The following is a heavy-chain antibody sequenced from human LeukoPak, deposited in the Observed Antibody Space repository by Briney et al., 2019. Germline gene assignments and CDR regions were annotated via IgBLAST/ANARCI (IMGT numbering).Heavy chain of an antibody. J-gene: IGHJ4*02. Sequence: PSETLSLTCTVSVGSISSYYWSWIRQPPGKGLECIGYVFYTGNNKYNPSLKSRVTILVDTSKNHFSLRLNSVTAADTAVYYCARVVPDGYSDYWGQGTLATVSS. CDR3: ARVVPDGYSDY. CDR1: VGSISSYY. D-gene: IGHD5-18*01. CDR2: VFYTGNN. V-gene: IGHV4-59*01.